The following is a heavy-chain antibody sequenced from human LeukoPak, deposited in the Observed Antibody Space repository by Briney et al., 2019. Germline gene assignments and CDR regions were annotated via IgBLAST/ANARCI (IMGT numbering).Heavy chain of an antibody. J-gene: IGHJ3*02. CDR3: ASHYCSSTSCLRLDAFDI. Sequence: SETLSLTRTVSGGSISSYYWSWIRQPPGKGLEWIGYIYYSGSTNYNPSLKSRVTISVDTSKNQFSLKLSSVTAADTAVYYCASHYCSSTSCLRLDAFDIWGQGTMVTVSS. D-gene: IGHD2-2*01. CDR2: IYYSGST. CDR1: GGSISSYY. V-gene: IGHV4-59*01.